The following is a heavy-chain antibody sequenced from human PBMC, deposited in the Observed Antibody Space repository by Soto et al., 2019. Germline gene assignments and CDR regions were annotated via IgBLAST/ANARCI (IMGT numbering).Heavy chain of an antibody. V-gene: IGHV4-30-4*08. CDR1: GGSISSSSYY. J-gene: IGHJ4*02. D-gene: IGHD3-10*01. Sequence: SETLSLTCTVSGGSISSSSYYWGWIRQPPGKGLEWIGYIYYSGSTYYNPSLKSQVTISVDTSKNQFSLKLSSVTAADTAVYYCARGRLLWFGALQSYYFDYWGQGTLVTVSS. CDR3: ARGRLLWFGALQSYYFDY. CDR2: IYYSGST.